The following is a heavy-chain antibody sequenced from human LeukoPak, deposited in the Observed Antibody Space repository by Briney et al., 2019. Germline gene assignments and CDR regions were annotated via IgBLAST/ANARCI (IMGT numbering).Heavy chain of an antibody. CDR1: GYTFTGYY. Sequence: ASVKVSCKASGYTFTGYYMHWVRQAPGQGLEWMGWINPNSGGTNYAQKFQGRVTMTRDTSISTAYMELSRLRSDDTAVYYCARDRYYYDSSGYYYVHYYYYMDVWGKGTTVTVSS. CDR3: ARDRYYYDSSGYYYVHYYYYMDV. CDR2: INPNSGGT. J-gene: IGHJ6*03. D-gene: IGHD3-22*01. V-gene: IGHV1-2*02.